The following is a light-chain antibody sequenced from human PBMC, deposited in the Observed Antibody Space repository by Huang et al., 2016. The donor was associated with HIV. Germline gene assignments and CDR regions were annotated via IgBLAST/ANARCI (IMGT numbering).Light chain of an antibody. CDR2: CAS. CDR3: QQYTYWPPT. Sequence: EIDMTQSPATLSVSPGERATLSRRASQRLGRSLAWYKQKPGQAPLLLIFCASTRATDIPGRCSGSGSGTEFTLTISSLQSEDFAVYYCQQYTYWPPTFGQGTKVEIK. J-gene: IGKJ1*01. V-gene: IGKV3-15*01. CDR1: QRLGRS.